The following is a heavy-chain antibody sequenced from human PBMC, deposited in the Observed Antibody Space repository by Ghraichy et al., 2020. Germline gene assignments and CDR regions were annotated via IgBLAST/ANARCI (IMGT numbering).Heavy chain of an antibody. CDR3: ARDRVVPAAHRRGNYYYYGMDV. Sequence: QTLSLTCTVSGGSVSSGSYYWSWIRQPPGKGLEWIGYIYYSGSTNYNPSLKSRVTISVDTSKNQFSLKLSSVTAADTAVYYCARDRVVPAAHRRGNYYYYGMDVWGQGTTVTVSS. J-gene: IGHJ6*02. CDR1: GGSVSSGSYY. V-gene: IGHV4-61*01. CDR2: IYYSGST. D-gene: IGHD2-2*01.